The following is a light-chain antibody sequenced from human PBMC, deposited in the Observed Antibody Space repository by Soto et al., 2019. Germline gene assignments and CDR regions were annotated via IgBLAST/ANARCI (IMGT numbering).Light chain of an antibody. Sequence: AIQMTQSPSSLSASVGDRVTITCRASQGIRNDLGWYQQKPGKAPKIMIYEASTLQSGVPSRFSGSGSGTDLNLTISSLQPEDFATYYCLQDYNYPRTLGQGTKVDI. CDR1: QGIRND. CDR3: LQDYNYPRT. J-gene: IGKJ1*01. V-gene: IGKV1-6*01. CDR2: EAS.